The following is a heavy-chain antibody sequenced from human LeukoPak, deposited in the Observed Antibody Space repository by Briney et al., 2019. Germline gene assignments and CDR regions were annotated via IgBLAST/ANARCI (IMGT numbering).Heavy chain of an antibody. CDR1: GYMFTAYY. Sequence: ASVKVSCQTSGYMFTAYYLHWVRQAPGQGLEWMGWINPNSGATNYAQSFQGRVTMTRDTSINTAYMELTRLKPDDTALYYCAKDTGDYRSGSNYHPWGQGTLVTVSS. CDR2: INPNSGAT. J-gene: IGHJ5*02. CDR3: AKDTGDYRSGSNYHP. D-gene: IGHD3-10*01. V-gene: IGHV1-2*02.